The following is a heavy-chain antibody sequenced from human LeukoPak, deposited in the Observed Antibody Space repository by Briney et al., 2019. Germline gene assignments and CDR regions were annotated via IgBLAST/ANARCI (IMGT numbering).Heavy chain of an antibody. D-gene: IGHD2-2*01. V-gene: IGHV3-23*01. CDR2: ISGSGGST. CDR3: AKEAIPASINFYSYYMDV. Sequence: GGTLRLSCAASGFTFSSYGMSWVRQAPGKGLEWVSAISGSGGSTYYADSVKGRFTISRDNSKNTLYLQMNSLRAEDTAVYYCAKEAIPASINFYSYYMDVWGKGTTVTISS. J-gene: IGHJ6*03. CDR1: GFTFSSYG.